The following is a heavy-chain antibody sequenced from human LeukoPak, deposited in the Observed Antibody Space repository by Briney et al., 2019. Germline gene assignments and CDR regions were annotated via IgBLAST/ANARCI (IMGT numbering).Heavy chain of an antibody. Sequence: GGSLRLSCAASGFTFSSYSMNWVRQAPGKGLEWVSSISCFSTYISYAASVKCRFTISRDNAKHSLYLQMNSLRAEDTAVYYCARVYSTIFGVVRNWFDPWGQGTLVTVSS. CDR1: GFTFSSYS. V-gene: IGHV3-21*01. D-gene: IGHD3-3*01. CDR3: ARVYSTIFGVVRNWFDP. J-gene: IGHJ5*02. CDR2: ISCFSTYI.